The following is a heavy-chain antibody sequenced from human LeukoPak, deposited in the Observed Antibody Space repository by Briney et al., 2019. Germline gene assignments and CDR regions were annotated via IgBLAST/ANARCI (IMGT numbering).Heavy chain of an antibody. D-gene: IGHD6-6*01. CDR3: ASSEPGSSSSGSSLDY. V-gene: IGHV4-4*09. CDR1: GGSISGHY. CDR2: IHHSGSTY. Sequence: PSETLSLTCTVSGGSISGHYWSWIRQPPGKGLEWIGYIHHSGSTYYYNPSLKSRVTMSVDTSKNQFSLKLSSVTAADTAVYYCASSEPGSSSSGSSLDYWGQGTLVTVSS. J-gene: IGHJ4*02.